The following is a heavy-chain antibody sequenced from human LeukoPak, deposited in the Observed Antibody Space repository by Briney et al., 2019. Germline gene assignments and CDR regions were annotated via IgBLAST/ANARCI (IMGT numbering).Heavy chain of an antibody. CDR1: GFTVSSNY. D-gene: IGHD2-15*01. CDR3: ARDRGCSGGSCYDILGY. V-gene: IGHV3-53*01. J-gene: IGHJ4*02. CDR2: IYSGGST. Sequence: GGSLRLSRAASGFTVSSNYMSWVRQAPGKGLEWVSVIYSGGSTYYADSVKSRFTISRDNSKNTLYLQMNSLRAEDTAVYYCARDRGCSGGSCYDILGYWGQGTLVTVSS.